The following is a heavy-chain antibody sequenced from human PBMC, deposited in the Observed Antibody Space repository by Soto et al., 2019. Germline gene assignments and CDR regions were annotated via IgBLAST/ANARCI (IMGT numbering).Heavy chain of an antibody. D-gene: IGHD6-19*01. CDR2: ISGADGSV. J-gene: IGHJ3*01. CDR1: GVTFTTNA. Sequence: EVQLLESGGGLVQPGGSLRLSCVASGVTFTTNAMDWVRQAPGKGLEWVSFISGADGSVNYADSVKGRFTISRDNSKNTLYLQMNSLRAEDTAIYYCVKEASGWKSRGSFDLWGRGTMVTVSS. V-gene: IGHV3-23*01. CDR3: VKEASGWKSRGSFDL.